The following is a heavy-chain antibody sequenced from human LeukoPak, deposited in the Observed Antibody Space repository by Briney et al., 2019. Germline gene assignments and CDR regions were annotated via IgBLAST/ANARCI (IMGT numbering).Heavy chain of an antibody. J-gene: IGHJ4*02. D-gene: IGHD3-3*01. CDR3: ATKSSGYFMY. CDR2: ISPNSGGT. Sequence: ASVKVSCKASGYTFTDYYIHWVRQAPGQGLQWMRWISPNSGGTKYAQKFQGRVTMTRDTSISAAYMELSSLTSDDTAVYYCATKSSGYFMYWGQGTLVTVSS. V-gene: IGHV1-2*02. CDR1: GYTFTDYY.